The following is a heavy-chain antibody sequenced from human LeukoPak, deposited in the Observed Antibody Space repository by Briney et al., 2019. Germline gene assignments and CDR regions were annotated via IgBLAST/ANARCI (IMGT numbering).Heavy chain of an antibody. J-gene: IGHJ5*02. V-gene: IGHV3-11*01. CDR1: GFTFSDYY. D-gene: IGHD6-6*01. Sequence: GSLRLTCAASGFTFSDYYMSWIRQAPGKGLEWVSYISSSGSTIYYADSVKGRFTISRDNAKNSLYLQMNSLRAEDTAVYYCARSGVSYSSSSPLIPWGQGTLVTVSS. CDR3: ARSGVSYSSSSPLIP. CDR2: ISSSGSTI.